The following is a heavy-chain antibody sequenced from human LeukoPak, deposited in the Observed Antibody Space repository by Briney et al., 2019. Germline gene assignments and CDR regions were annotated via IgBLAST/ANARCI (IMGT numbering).Heavy chain of an antibody. Sequence: GGSLRLSCAASGFTFSSSSMNWVRQAPGKGLEWVSYISSSSTIHYAESVKGRFTIPRDNAKNSLYLQMNSLRDEDTAVYYCAREMAHYFDSSGYSFWGQGTLVTVSS. D-gene: IGHD3-22*01. CDR3: AREMAHYFDSSGYSF. CDR1: GFTFSSSS. J-gene: IGHJ4*02. CDR2: ISSSSTI. V-gene: IGHV3-48*02.